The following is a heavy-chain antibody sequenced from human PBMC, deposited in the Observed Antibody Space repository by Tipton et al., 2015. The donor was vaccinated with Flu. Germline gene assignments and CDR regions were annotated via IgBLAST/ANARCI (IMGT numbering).Heavy chain of an antibody. CDR2: ITHSGGT. D-gene: IGHD2-15*01. Sequence: TLSLTCAVYGGSFSGYYWSWIRQPPGKGLGWIGEITHSGGTNYNPSLKSRVTISGDTSKNQFSLTLSSVAAADTAVFYCVGHCSGGRCSHTFDIWGQGTMVTVSS. CDR3: VGHCSGGRCSHTFDI. J-gene: IGHJ3*02. CDR1: GGSFSGYY. V-gene: IGHV4-34*01.